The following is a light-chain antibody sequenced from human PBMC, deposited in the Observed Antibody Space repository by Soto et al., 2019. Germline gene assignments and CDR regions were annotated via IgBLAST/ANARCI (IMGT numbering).Light chain of an antibody. V-gene: IGKV3-20*01. Sequence: EIVLTQSPGTLSLSPGERATLSCRASQSVSSSYLAWYQQKPGQATRLLISGASSRATGIPDRFSGSGSGTYFTLTISRLEPEDVAVYYCQQYGSSPPYTFGQGTKQEIK. CDR3: QQYGSSPPYT. CDR1: QSVSSSY. J-gene: IGKJ2*01. CDR2: GAS.